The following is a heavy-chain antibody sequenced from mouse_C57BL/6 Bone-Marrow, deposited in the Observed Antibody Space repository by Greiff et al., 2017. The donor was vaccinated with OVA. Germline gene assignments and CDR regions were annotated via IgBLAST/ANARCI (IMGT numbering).Heavy chain of an antibody. V-gene: IGHV3-6*01. Sequence: VQLKQSGPGLVKPSQSLSLTCSVTGYSITSGYYWNWIRQFPGNKLEWMGYISYDGSNNYNPSLKNRISITRDTSKNQFFLKLNSVTTEDTATYYCARDTYSKAWFAYWGQGTLVTVSA. J-gene: IGHJ3*01. CDR3: ARDTYSKAWFAY. CDR2: ISYDGSN. CDR1: GYSITSGYY. D-gene: IGHD2-5*01.